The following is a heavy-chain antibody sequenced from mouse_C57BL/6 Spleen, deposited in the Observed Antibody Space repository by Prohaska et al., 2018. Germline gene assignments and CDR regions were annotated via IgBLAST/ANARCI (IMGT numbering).Heavy chain of an antibody. Sequence: EVKLEESGGRLVQPGGSMKLSCVASGFTFSNYWMNWVRKYPEKGVEGVAQIRLKSDNYATHYAESVKGRFTISRDDSKSSVYLQMNNLRAEDTGIYCCTGYGAYWGQGTLVTVSA. J-gene: IGHJ3*01. CDR2: IRLKSDNYAT. D-gene: IGHD1-1*01. CDR1: GFTFSNYW. CDR3: TGYGAY. V-gene: IGHV6-3*01.